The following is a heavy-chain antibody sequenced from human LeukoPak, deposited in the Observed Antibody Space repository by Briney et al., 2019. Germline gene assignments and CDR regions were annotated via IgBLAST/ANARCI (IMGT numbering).Heavy chain of an antibody. Sequence: PSETLSLTCTVSGASMSGQLWSWIRQAPGKGLEWIAWIHYDGRTNYNPSLKSRLSLSVDTSTNQFSLSLNSVTAADTAVYFCARHLNGGTHPLDNWGPGIRVIVSP. V-gene: IGHV4-59*08. CDR3: ARHLNGGTHPLDN. CDR2: IHYDGRT. J-gene: IGHJ4*02. CDR1: GASMSGQL. D-gene: IGHD2-8*01.